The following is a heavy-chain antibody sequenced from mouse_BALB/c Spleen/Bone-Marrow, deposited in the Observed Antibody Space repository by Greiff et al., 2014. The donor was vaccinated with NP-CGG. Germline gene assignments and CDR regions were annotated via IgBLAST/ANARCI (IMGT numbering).Heavy chain of an antibody. CDR3: TLRWSYYAMDY. V-gene: IGHV1S22*01. Sequence: LKPSGSELVRPGASVKLSCKASGYTFTSYWMHWVKQRPGQGLEWIGNIYPGSGSTNYDEKFKSKATLTVDTSSSTAYMQLSSLTSEDSAVYYYTLRWSYYAMDYWGQGTSVTVSS. J-gene: IGHJ4*01. CDR1: GYTFTSYW. CDR2: IYPGSGST. D-gene: IGHD2-3*01.